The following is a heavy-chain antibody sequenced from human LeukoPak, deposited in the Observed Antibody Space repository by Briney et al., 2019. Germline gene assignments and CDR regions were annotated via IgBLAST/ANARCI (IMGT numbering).Heavy chain of an antibody. CDR1: GYTFTGYY. CDR3: ARGRRYCSGGSCYADY. V-gene: IGHV1-8*03. CDR2: MNPNSGNT. Sequence: ASVKVSCKASGYTFTGYYMHWVRQAPGQGLEWMGWMNPNSGNTGYAQKFQGRVTITRNTSISTAYMELSSLRSEDTAVYYCARGRRYCSGGSCYADYWGQGTLVTVSS. D-gene: IGHD2-15*01. J-gene: IGHJ4*02.